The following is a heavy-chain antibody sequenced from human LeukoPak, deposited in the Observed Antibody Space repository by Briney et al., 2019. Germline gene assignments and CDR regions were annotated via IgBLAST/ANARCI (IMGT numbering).Heavy chain of an antibody. CDR1: GGSITSISNC. Sequence: SETLSLTCTVSGGSITSISNCWGWIRQPPGKGLEWLRNIYFGGTTYYNPSLKSRVTISVDTSKNQLSLKLSSVTAADTAVYYCARHLGPRGWFDPWGQGTLVTVSS. CDR3: ARHLGPRGWFDP. CDR2: IYFGGTT. J-gene: IGHJ5*02. V-gene: IGHV4-39*01. D-gene: IGHD2-15*01.